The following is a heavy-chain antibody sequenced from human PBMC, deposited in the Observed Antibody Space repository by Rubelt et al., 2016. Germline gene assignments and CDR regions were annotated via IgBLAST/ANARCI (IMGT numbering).Heavy chain of an antibody. CDR3: ARDSRHVPAASYGMDV. CDR2: IIPIFGTA. V-gene: IGHV1-69*05. CDR1: GGTFSSYA. D-gene: IGHD2-2*01. J-gene: IGHJ6*02. Sequence: QVQLVQSGAEVKKPGSSVKVSCKASGGTFSSYAISWVRQAPGQGLEWMGGIIPIFGTANYAQKFQGRVTITRGEATGTAYMGLSGLRSEETAVYYCARDSRHVPAASYGMDVWGQGTTVTVSS.